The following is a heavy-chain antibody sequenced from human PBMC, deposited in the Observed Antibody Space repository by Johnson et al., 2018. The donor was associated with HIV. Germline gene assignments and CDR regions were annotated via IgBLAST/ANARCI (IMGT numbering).Heavy chain of an antibody. J-gene: IGHJ3*02. Sequence: VQLVESGGGVVRPGGSLRLSCAASGFTFDDYGMTWVRQVPGKGLEWVSGINWNGGRTGYADSVKGRFTISRDNAKNSLCLQMNSLRAEDTAVYYCARGAALPAAFDIWGQGTMVTVSS. D-gene: IGHD2-15*01. CDR2: INWNGGRT. V-gene: IGHV3-20*04. CDR3: ARGAALPAAFDI. CDR1: GFTFDDYG.